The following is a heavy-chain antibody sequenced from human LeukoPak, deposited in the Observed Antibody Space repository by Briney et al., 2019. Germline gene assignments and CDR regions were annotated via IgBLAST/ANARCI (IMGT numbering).Heavy chain of an antibody. D-gene: IGHD5-12*01. CDR2: IYYSGST. CDR1: GGSVSSGGYY. CDR3: ARRVSGYDFNWFDP. Sequence: SQTLSLTCTVSGGSVSSGGYYWSWIRQRPGKGLEWIGYIYYSGSTYYNPSLKSRVTISVDTSKNQFSLKLSSVTAADTAVYYCARRVSGYDFNWFDPWGQGTLVTVSS. J-gene: IGHJ5*02. V-gene: IGHV4-31*03.